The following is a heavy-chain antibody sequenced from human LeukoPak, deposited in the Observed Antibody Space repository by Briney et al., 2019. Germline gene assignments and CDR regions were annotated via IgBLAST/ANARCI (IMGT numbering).Heavy chain of an antibody. D-gene: IGHD6-19*01. Sequence: PSETLSLTWAVYGGSFSGYYWSGIRQPPGKGLGWIGEINHSGSTNYNPSLKSRVTISVDTSKNQFSLKLGSVTAADTAVYYCARVVSTVAGSSAWFDPWGQGTLVTVSS. J-gene: IGHJ5*02. V-gene: IGHV4-34*01. CDR2: INHSGST. CDR1: GGSFSGYY. CDR3: ARVVSTVAGSSAWFDP.